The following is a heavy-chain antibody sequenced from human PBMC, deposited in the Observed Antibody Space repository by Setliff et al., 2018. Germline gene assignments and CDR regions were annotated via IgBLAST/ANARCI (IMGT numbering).Heavy chain of an antibody. J-gene: IGHJ6*02. CDR1: GYTFTNYG. V-gene: IGHV1-18*01. D-gene: IGHD5-18*01. CDR2: ISAYNGNT. CDR3: ARADKIGMVNPETGV. Sequence: ASVKVSCKASGYTFTNYGISWVRQAPGQGLEWMGWISAYNGNTNYAQKLQGRVTMTTDTSTSTAYMELRSLRSDDTAVYYCARADKIGMVNPETGVWGQGTTVTVSS.